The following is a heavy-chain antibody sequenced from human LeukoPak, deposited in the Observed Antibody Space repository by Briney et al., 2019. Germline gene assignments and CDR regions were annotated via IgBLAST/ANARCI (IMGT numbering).Heavy chain of an antibody. CDR2: ISGSGGST. CDR3: AKDLDSSGYANWFDP. Sequence: PGGSLRLSCAASGFTFSSYAMSWVRQAPGKGLEWVSAISGSGGSTYYADSVKGRFTISRDNSKNTLYPQMNSLRAEDTAVYYCAKDLDSSGYANWFDPWGQGNLVTVSS. CDR1: GFTFSSYA. J-gene: IGHJ5*02. V-gene: IGHV3-23*01. D-gene: IGHD3-22*01.